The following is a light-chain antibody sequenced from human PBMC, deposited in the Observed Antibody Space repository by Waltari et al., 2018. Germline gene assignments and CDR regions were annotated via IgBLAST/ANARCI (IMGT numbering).Light chain of an antibody. CDR2: DAS. CDR1: QLVTSY. CDR3: QQRRSWRS. J-gene: IGKJ4*01. Sequence: IVFTHSPATLALSPGERSTLSCSARQLVTSYLSWYQQKPGQAPRLIISDASSTAAGIPARFSGSSVETDLPITISSLEPEDSAVYYCQQRRSWRSFGAGTKVEIK. V-gene: IGKV3-11*01.